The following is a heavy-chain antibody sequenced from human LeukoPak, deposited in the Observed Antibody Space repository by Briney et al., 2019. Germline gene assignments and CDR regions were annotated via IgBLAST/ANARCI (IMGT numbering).Heavy chain of an antibody. CDR3: ARDVVGSLDY. Sequence: PGGSLRLSCAASGFTFKTFAMSWVRQAPGKGLEWVANIKGDESAKHQADSVKGRFTISRDNVQNSVYLQMSSLRGEDTAVYYCARDVVGSLDYWGQGTLVTVSS. CDR2: IKGDESAK. V-gene: IGHV3-7*01. J-gene: IGHJ4*02. CDR1: GFTFKTFA. D-gene: IGHD1-26*01.